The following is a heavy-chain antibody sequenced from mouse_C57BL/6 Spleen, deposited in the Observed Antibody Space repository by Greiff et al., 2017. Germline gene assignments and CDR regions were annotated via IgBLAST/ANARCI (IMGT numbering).Heavy chain of an antibody. Sequence: QVQLQQPGAELVMPGASVKLSCKASGYTFTSYWMHWVKQRPGQGLEWIGEIDPSDSSTNYNEKFKGKYTLTVDKYTSTAYMHLSNLTSEASAVYYWARWPDYDYGGAYWGQGTLVTVSA. CDR3: ARWPDYDYGGAY. J-gene: IGHJ3*01. CDR2: IDPSDSST. V-gene: IGHV1-69*01. CDR1: GYTFTSYW. D-gene: IGHD2-4*01.